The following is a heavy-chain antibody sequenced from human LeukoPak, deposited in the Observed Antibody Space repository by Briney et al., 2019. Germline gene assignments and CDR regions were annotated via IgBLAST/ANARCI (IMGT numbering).Heavy chain of an antibody. V-gene: IGHV3-64*01. D-gene: IGHD4-23*01. Sequence: PGGSLRLSCAASGFTFSSYSMVWVRQAPGKGLEYVSGITSNGGTTYYVNSAKGRFTISRDNSKDTLYLQMGSLRTEDMAVYYCARGIRWASDYWGQGTPVTVAS. CDR3: ARGIRWASDY. CDR1: GFTFSSYS. CDR2: ITSNGGTT. J-gene: IGHJ4*02.